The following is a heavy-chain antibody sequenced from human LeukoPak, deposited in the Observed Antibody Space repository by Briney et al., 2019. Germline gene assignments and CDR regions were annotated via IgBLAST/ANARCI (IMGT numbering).Heavy chain of an antibody. D-gene: IGHD3-10*01. Sequence: ASVKVSCKSSGYTFTTYGITWVRQAPGQGLEWMGWISTDNGDTNYAQKLQGRVTMTTDTSTSTAYMELRSLRSDDTAVYYCAREGSGELTLDYWGQGTLVTVSS. CDR1: GYTFTTYG. V-gene: IGHV1-18*01. CDR3: AREGSGELTLDY. CDR2: ISTDNGDT. J-gene: IGHJ4*02.